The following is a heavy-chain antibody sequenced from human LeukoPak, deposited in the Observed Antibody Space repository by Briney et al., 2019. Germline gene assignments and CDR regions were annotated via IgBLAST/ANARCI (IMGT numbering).Heavy chain of an antibody. Sequence: GGSLRLSCAASGFTFSSYSMNWVRQAPGKGLEWVSSISSSSSYIYYADSVKGRFTVSRDNSKNTLFLQMNSQRAEDTAVYYCAKDGGLWVSAHWGDSWGRGTLVTVSS. D-gene: IGHD7-27*01. J-gene: IGHJ4*02. CDR2: ISSSSSYI. CDR3: AKDGGLWVSAHWGDS. V-gene: IGHV3-21*04. CDR1: GFTFSSYS.